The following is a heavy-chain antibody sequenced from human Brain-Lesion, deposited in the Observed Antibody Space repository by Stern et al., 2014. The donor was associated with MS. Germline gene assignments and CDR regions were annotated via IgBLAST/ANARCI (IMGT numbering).Heavy chain of an antibody. V-gene: IGHV4-39*01. J-gene: IGHJ5*02. CDR3: AGEEDIRYCSGGSCTGNWFDP. CDR2: IYYSGNT. Sequence: QVQLQQSGPGLVKPSETLSLTCTVAGGSVSSTSYAWAWIRQPPGKGLEWIGTIYYSGNTYYSPSLQSRLTRSLATSKKQFSRQLRSVTAADTAVYYCAGEEDIRYCSGGSCTGNWFDPWGQGTLVTVSS. CDR1: GGSVSSTSYA. D-gene: IGHD2-15*01.